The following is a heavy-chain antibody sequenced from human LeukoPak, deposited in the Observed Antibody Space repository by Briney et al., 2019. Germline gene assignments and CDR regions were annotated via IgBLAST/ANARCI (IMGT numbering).Heavy chain of an antibody. V-gene: IGHV3-7*03. Sequence: PGGSLRLSCAASGFTFGRYWMSWVRQAPGKGLEWVANIKQDGSEKYYVDSVKGRFTMSRDNAKNSLYLQMNSLRADDTGVYYCARDKTAFGFDIWGQGTMVTVSS. D-gene: IGHD1-1*01. CDR1: GFTFGRYW. CDR2: IKQDGSEK. CDR3: ARDKTAFGFDI. J-gene: IGHJ3*02.